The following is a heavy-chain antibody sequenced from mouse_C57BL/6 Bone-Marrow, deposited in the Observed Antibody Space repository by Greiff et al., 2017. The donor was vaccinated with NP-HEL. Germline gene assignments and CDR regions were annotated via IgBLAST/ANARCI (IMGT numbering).Heavy chain of an antibody. CDR3: ARGGDYGSSGYYAMDY. V-gene: IGHV1-81*01. J-gene: IGHJ4*01. Sequence: QVQLQQSGAELARPGASVKLSCKASGYTFTSYGISWVKQRTGQGLEWIGEIYPRSGNTYYNEKFKGKATLTADKSSSTAYMELRSLTSEDSAVYFGARGGDYGSSGYYAMDYWGQGTSVTVSS. D-gene: IGHD1-1*01. CDR1: GYTFTSYG. CDR2: IYPRSGNT.